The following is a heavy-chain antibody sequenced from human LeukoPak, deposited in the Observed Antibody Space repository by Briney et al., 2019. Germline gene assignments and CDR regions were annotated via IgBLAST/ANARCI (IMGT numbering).Heavy chain of an antibody. CDR3: AKDFWYCSSTSCRLFDY. J-gene: IGHJ4*02. Sequence: PGGSLRLSCAASGFTFSSYAMSWVRQAPGKGLEWVSAISGSGGSTYYADSVKGRFTISRDNSKNTLYLQMNSLRAEDTAVYYCAKDFWYCSSTSCRLFDYWGQGTLVTVSS. D-gene: IGHD2-2*01. V-gene: IGHV3-23*01. CDR1: GFTFSSYA. CDR2: ISGSGGST.